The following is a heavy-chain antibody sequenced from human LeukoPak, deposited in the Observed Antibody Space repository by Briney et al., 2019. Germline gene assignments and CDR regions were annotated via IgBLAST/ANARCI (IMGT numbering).Heavy chain of an antibody. CDR2: ISWNSGSI. Sequence: GGSLRLSCAASGFTFDDYAMHWVRQVPGKGLEWVSGISWNSGSIGYADSVKGRFTISRDNSKNTLYLQMNSLRAEDTAVYYCARPPHYYDSSGYPFYWGQGTLVTVSS. J-gene: IGHJ4*02. CDR3: ARPPHYYDSSGYPFY. CDR1: GFTFDDYA. D-gene: IGHD3-22*01. V-gene: IGHV3-9*01.